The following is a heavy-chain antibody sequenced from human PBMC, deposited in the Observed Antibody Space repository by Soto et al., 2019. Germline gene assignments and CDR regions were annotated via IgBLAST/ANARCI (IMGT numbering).Heavy chain of an antibody. J-gene: IGHJ6*03. Sequence: GGSLRLSCAASGFTFSSYWMSWVRQAPGKGLEWVANIKQDGSEKYYVDSVKGRFTISRDNAKNSLYLQMNSLRAEDTAVYYCVLQSSNYYYYYMDVWGKGTTVTVSS. CDR1: GFTFSSYW. D-gene: IGHD4-4*01. V-gene: IGHV3-7*01. CDR3: VLQSSNYYYYYMDV. CDR2: IKQDGSEK.